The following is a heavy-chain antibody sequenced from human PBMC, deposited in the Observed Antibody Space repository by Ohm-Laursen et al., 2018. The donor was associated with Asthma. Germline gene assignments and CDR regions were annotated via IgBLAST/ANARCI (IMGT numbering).Heavy chain of an antibody. J-gene: IGHJ6*02. CDR3: ARDWIYCGGDCDPSGYYYGMDV. V-gene: IGHV3-23*01. Sequence: GSLRLSCSASGFTFSSYAMNWVRQSPGKGLEWVSAISGGGGSTDYADSVRARFTISRDNSKNTLYLQMNSLRAEDTAVYYCARDWIYCGGDCDPSGYYYGMDVWGQGTTVTVSS. D-gene: IGHD2-21*02. CDR2: ISGGGGST. CDR1: GFTFSSYA.